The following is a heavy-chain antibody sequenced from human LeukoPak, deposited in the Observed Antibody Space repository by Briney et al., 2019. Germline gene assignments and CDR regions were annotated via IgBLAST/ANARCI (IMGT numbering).Heavy chain of an antibody. CDR3: ASRYFLDDAFDI. V-gene: IGHV4-39*01. CDR2: IYYSGCT. D-gene: IGHD1-1*01. J-gene: IGHJ3*02. Sequence: SETLSLTCTVSGGSISSSTYYWGWIRQPPGKGLEWIGNIYYSGCTYYNPSLKSRVTISVDTSKNQFSLKLSSVTAADTAVYYCASRYFLDDAFDIWGQGTMVTVSS. CDR1: GGSISSSTYY.